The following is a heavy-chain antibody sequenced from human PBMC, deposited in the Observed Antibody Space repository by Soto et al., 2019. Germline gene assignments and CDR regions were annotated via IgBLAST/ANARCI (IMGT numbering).Heavy chain of an antibody. Sequence: SVKVSCKASGGTFSSYAISWLRQATGQGLEWMGGIIPIFGTANYAQKFQGRVTITADESTSTAYMGLSSLRSEDTAVYYCARDSLRYFDWLPEYNWFDPWGQGTLVTVSS. CDR1: GGTFSSYA. D-gene: IGHD3-9*01. CDR2: IIPIFGTA. V-gene: IGHV1-69*13. CDR3: ARDSLRYFDWLPEYNWFDP. J-gene: IGHJ5*02.